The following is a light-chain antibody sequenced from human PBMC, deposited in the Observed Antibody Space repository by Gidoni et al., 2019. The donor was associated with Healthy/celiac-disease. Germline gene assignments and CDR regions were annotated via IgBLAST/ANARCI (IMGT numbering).Light chain of an antibody. CDR3: QSYDSSMSGWV. J-gene: IGLJ3*02. CDR2: GNS. CDR1: SSNIGAGYD. V-gene: IGLV1-40*01. Sequence: QSVLTQPPSVSGAPGQRVTISCTGSSSNIGAGYDVHWYPQLPGTAPKLLIYGNSNRPSGVPDRFSGSKSGNSASLAITGLQAEEEADYYCQSYDSSMSGWVFGGGTKLTVL.